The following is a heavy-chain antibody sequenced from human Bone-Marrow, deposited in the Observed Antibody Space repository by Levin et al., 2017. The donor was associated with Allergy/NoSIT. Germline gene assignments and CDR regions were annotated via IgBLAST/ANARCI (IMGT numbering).Heavy chain of an antibody. Sequence: GESLKISCTTSGFTFSDYYMTWIRQSPGKGLQWISYINSGGDYTHTADSVKGRFTISRDNSKNSLYLQMNGLRGDDTAVYYCARVVPGVRGLDLWGRGALVSVSS. CDR2: INSGGDYT. V-gene: IGHV3-11*06. CDR3: ARVVPGVRGLDL. D-gene: IGHD3-10*01. J-gene: IGHJ4*02. CDR1: GFTFSDYY.